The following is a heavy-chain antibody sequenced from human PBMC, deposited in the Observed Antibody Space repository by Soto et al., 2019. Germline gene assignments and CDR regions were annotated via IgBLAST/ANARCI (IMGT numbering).Heavy chain of an antibody. D-gene: IGHD3-22*01. J-gene: IGHJ1*01. CDR2: ISYDGSNK. Sequence: LRLSCAASGFTFSSYGMHWVRQAPGKGLEWVAVISYDGSNKYYADSVKGRFTISRDNSKNTLYLQMNSLRAEDTAVYYCAKERYYYDSSGYEYFQHWGQGTLVTSPQ. CDR1: GFTFSSYG. CDR3: AKERYYYDSSGYEYFQH. V-gene: IGHV3-30*18.